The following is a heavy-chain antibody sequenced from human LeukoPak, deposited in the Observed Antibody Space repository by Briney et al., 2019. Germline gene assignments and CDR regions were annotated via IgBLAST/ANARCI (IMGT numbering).Heavy chain of an antibody. CDR1: GGSFSGYY. V-gene: IGHV4-34*01. CDR3: ARGGHYDSSLYGMDV. J-gene: IGHJ6*02. Sequence: SETLSLTCAVYGGSFSGYYWSWIRQPPGKGLEWIGEINHSGSTNYNPSLKSRVTISVDTSKNQFSLKLSSVTAADTAVYYCARGGHYDSSLYGMDVWGQGTTVTVSS. D-gene: IGHD3-3*01. CDR2: INHSGST.